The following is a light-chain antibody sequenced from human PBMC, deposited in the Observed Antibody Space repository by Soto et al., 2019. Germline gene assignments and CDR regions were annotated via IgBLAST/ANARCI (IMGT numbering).Light chain of an antibody. Sequence: QSVLTQPPSASGTPGLRVTISCSGSSSNIGGNFVFWYQQLPGTAPKLLIYRNNQRPSGVPDRFSGSKAGTSAPLAISGLRSEDEADYYCAAWDDSLSGVVFGGGTKLTVL. CDR2: RNN. V-gene: IGLV1-47*01. J-gene: IGLJ2*01. CDR3: AAWDDSLSGVV. CDR1: SSNIGGNF.